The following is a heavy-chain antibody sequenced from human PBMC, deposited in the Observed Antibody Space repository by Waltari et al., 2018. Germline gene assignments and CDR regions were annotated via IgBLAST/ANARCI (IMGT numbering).Heavy chain of an antibody. Sequence: EVQLVESGGGLVQPGRSLRLSCAASGFTFDDYAMHWVRHAPGKGLEWVSGISWNSGSIGYADSVKGRFTISRDNAKNSLYLQMNSLRAEDTALYYCAKDQSIAVAGTRIDYWGQGTLVTVSS. CDR1: GFTFDDYA. D-gene: IGHD6-19*01. V-gene: IGHV3-9*01. J-gene: IGHJ4*02. CDR3: AKDQSIAVAGTRIDY. CDR2: ISWNSGSI.